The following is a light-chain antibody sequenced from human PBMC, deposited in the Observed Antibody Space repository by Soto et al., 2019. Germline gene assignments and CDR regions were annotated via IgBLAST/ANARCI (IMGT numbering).Light chain of an antibody. J-gene: IGLJ1*01. CDR3: SSYTSSSLYV. CDR1: SSDVGGSNY. Sequence: QSVLTQPASVSLSPGQSITISCTGTSSDVGGSNYVSWYQQLPGKAPKLMIYDVSDRPSGVSNRFSGSKSGNTASLTISGLQAEDEADYYCSSYTSSSLYVFGTGTKVTVL. CDR2: DVS. V-gene: IGLV2-14*01.